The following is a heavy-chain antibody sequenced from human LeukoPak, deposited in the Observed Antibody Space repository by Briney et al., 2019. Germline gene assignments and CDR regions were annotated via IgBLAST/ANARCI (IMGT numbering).Heavy chain of an antibody. D-gene: IGHD6-13*01. V-gene: IGHV1-18*01. CDR1: GYTFTSYG. CDR2: ISAYNGNT. CDR3: ARAGPQYWGSSWLRLPNYYYYGMDV. J-gene: IGHJ6*02. Sequence: ASVKVSCTASGYTFTSYGISWVRQAPGQGLEWMGWISAYNGNTNYAQKLQGRVTMTTDTSTSTAYMELRSLRSDDTAVYYCARAGPQYWGSSWLRLPNYYYYGMDVWGQGTTVTVSS.